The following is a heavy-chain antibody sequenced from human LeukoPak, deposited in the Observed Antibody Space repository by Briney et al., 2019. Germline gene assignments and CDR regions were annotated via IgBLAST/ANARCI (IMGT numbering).Heavy chain of an antibody. D-gene: IGHD5-18*01. Sequence: SETLSLTCAVYGGSFSGYYWSWIRQPPGKGLEWIGEINHSGSTNYNPSLKSRVTISVDTSKNQFSLKLSSVTAADTAVYYCARRRVDTAVVRGKLDYWGQGTLVTVSS. CDR2: INHSGST. V-gene: IGHV4-34*01. CDR3: ARRRVDTAVVRGKLDY. CDR1: GGSFSGYY. J-gene: IGHJ4*02.